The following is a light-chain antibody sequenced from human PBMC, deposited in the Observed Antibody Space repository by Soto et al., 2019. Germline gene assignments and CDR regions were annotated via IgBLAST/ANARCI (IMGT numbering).Light chain of an antibody. Sequence: EVVLTQSPGTLSLSPGERVTLSCRASQSVARSYLAWYQKKPGRAPRLLFYSASSRATGIPDRFSGSGSGTDFTLTMSGMEPEDFAVDYCHHFGSLPETFGQGTNVE. CDR2: SAS. CDR3: HHFGSLPET. CDR1: QSVARSY. J-gene: IGKJ1*01. V-gene: IGKV3-20*01.